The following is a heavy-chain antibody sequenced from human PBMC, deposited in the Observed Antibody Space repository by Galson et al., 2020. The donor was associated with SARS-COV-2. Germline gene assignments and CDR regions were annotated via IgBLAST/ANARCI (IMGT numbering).Heavy chain of an antibody. D-gene: IGHD3-3*01. CDR3: TRHDFWSGSPNDY. Sequence: SQTLSLTCTVSGGSISSGSYYWSWIRQPAGKGLEWLGHIHTSGSTYYNPSLKSRVAISVDTSKNQFSLRLSSVTAADTAIYLCTRHDFWSGSPNDYWGQGTLVTVSS. CDR1: GGSISSGSYY. J-gene: IGHJ4*02. V-gene: IGHV4-61*09. CDR2: IHTSGST.